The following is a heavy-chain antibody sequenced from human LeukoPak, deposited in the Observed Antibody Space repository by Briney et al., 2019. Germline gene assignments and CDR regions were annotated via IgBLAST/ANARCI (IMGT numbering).Heavy chain of an antibody. D-gene: IGHD5-12*01. Sequence: SETLSLTCAVYGGSFSGYYWSWIRQPPGKGLEWIGEINHSGSTNYNPSLKSRVTISVDTSKNRFSLKLSSVTAADTAVYYCASLRWPRLGWFDPWGQGTLVTVSS. J-gene: IGHJ5*02. CDR1: GGSFSGYY. V-gene: IGHV4-34*01. CDR2: INHSGST. CDR3: ASLRWPRLGWFDP.